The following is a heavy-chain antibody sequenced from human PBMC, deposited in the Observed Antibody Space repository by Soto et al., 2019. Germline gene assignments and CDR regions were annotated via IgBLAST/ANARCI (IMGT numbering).Heavy chain of an antibody. D-gene: IGHD3-10*01. CDR2: ISYDSNK. CDR3: AKDYYGSGTYYGYFDY. J-gene: IGHJ4*02. CDR1: GFTFSSYP. V-gene: IGHV3-30-3*01. Sequence: PGGSLRLSCAASGFTFSSYPMHWVRQAPGKGLEWVAVISYDSNKYYADSVKGRFTISRDNSKNTLYLQMNSLRAEDTAVYYCAKDYYGSGTYYGYFDYWGQGNLVTVSS.